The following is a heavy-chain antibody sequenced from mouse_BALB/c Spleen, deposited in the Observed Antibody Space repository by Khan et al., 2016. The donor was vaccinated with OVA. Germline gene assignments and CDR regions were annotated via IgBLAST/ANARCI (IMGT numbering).Heavy chain of an antibody. V-gene: IGHV5-9-3*01. CDR1: GFTFSSYA. CDR3: ARQSCGPFAY. CDR2: INSDGTYT. D-gene: IGHD1-1*02. J-gene: IGHJ3*01. Sequence: EVQLVESGGGLVKPGGSLKLSCAASGFTFSSYAMSWVRQTPEKRLEWVAPINSDGTYTYYQDSVKGRFTISRDNAKNTLYLQMSSLRSEDTAMDYWARQSCGPFAYWGQGTLVTVSA.